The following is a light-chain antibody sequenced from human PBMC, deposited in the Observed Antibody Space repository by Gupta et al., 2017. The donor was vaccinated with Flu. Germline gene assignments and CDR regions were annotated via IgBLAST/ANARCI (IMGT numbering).Light chain of an antibody. V-gene: IGLV1-47*01. Sequence: QSVLTQPPSVSGTPGLRVTISCSGSSSNIGSNHVYWYHQLPGTAPKRLSERNNQRRSGVPERFSGSKSGTSASLATSGLRSEDEADDYCAAWDDSKSGRVFGGGTKLTVL. CDR2: RNN. CDR1: SSNIGSNH. CDR3: AAWDDSKSGRV. J-gene: IGLJ3*02.